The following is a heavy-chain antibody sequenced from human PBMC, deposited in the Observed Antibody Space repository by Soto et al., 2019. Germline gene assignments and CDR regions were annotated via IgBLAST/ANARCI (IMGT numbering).Heavy chain of an antibody. Sequence: EVQLVESGGGLVRPGGSLRLSCAASGFIFSNAWMSWVRQAPGKGLEWVGRIKSKTNGGTTDYAAPVRGRFSISRDDSKNTLYLQMNSLRAEDTAVYYCARDKMAYCSGDCYAGSYYYGMDVWGQGTTVTVSS. D-gene: IGHD2-21*02. CDR2: IKSKTNGGTT. CDR1: GFIFSNAW. J-gene: IGHJ6*02. V-gene: IGHV3-15*01. CDR3: ARDKMAYCSGDCYAGSYYYGMDV.